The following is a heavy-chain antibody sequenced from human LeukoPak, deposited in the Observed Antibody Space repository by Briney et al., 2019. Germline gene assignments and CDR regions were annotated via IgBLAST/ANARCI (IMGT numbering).Heavy chain of an antibody. J-gene: IGHJ4*02. CDR3: ARDRNLGYSYGHTLEY. V-gene: IGHV3-30*04. D-gene: IGHD5-18*01. CDR2: ISSDGNNK. Sequence: PGGSLRLSCAASGFTFNSYAMHWVRQAPGKGLEWVAIISSDGNNKFYADSVKGRFTISRDNSKNMLYLQVNSLRAEDTAVYYCARDRNLGYSYGHTLEYWGQGTLVTVSS. CDR1: GFTFNSYA.